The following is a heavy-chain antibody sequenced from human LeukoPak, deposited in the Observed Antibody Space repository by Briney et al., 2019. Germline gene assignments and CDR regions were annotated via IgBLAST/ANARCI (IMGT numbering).Heavy chain of an antibody. CDR3: ARHRIAAAVAFYFDS. J-gene: IGHJ4*02. CDR2: ISYDGSDK. V-gene: IGHV3-30*03. CDR1: GFTFSSYW. D-gene: IGHD6-13*01. Sequence: PGGSLRLSCAASGFTFSSYWMNWVRQAPGKGLEWVAVISYDGSDKYYADSVQGRFTISRDNSENTLNLQMNSLRTEDTAVYYCARHRIAAAVAFYFDSWGQGALVAVSS.